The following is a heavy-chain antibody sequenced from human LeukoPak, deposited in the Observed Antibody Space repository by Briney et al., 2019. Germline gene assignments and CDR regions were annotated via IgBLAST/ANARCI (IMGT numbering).Heavy chain of an antibody. D-gene: IGHD5-18*01. CDR2: IDPRDPYT. J-gene: IGHJ4*02. CDR3: ARATDVVSFDF. CDR1: GYSFTSNW. V-gene: IGHV5-10-1*01. Sequence: GESLRISCEASGYSFTSNWISWVRQMPGKGLEWMGRIDPRDPYTDFSPSFQGHVTISADKSISTAYLQWSSLKASDTAMYYCARATDVVSFDFWGQGTLVTVSS.